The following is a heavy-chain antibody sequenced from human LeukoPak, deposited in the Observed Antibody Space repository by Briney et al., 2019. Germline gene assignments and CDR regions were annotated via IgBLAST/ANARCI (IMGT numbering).Heavy chain of an antibody. CDR3: ATAVMVTYYYDSSGYRY. Sequence: GASVKVSCKVSGYTLTELSMHWVRQAPGKGLEWMGGFDPEDGETIYAQKFQGRVTMTEDTSTDTAYMELSSLRSEDTAVYYCATAVMVTYYYDSSGYRYWGQGTLVTVSS. D-gene: IGHD3-22*01. V-gene: IGHV1-24*01. J-gene: IGHJ4*02. CDR2: FDPEDGET. CDR1: GYTLTELS.